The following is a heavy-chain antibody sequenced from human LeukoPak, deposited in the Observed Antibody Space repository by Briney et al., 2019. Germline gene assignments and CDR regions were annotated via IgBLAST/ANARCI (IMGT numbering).Heavy chain of an antibody. CDR3: ARDSPDILTGYYTFDY. CDR1: GYTFTSDG. J-gene: IGHJ4*02. Sequence: ASVKVSCKASGYTFTSDGISWVRQAPGQRLEWMGWISAYNGNTNYAQKLQGRVTMTTDTSTSTAYMELRSLRSDDTAVYYCARDSPDILTGYYTFDYWGQGTLVTVSS. D-gene: IGHD3-9*01. V-gene: IGHV1-18*01. CDR2: ISAYNGNT.